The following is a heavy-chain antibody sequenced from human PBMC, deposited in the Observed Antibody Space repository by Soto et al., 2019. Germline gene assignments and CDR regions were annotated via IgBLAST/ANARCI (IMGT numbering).Heavy chain of an antibody. CDR2: INPSGGST. CDR3: ARVGLRFFDWYGPDAFDI. Sequence: GASVKVSCKASGYTFTSYYMHWVRQAPGQGLEWMGIINPSGGSTSYAQKFQGRVTMTRDTSTSTVYMELSSLRSEDTAVFYCARVGLRFFDWYGPDAFDIWGQGTMVTVS. J-gene: IGHJ3*02. D-gene: IGHD3-9*01. V-gene: IGHV1-46*03. CDR1: GYTFTSYY.